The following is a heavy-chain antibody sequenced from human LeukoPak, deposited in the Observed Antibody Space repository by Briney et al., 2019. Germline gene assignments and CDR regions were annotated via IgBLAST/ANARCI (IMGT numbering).Heavy chain of an antibody. V-gene: IGHV4-59*01. Sequence: PSETLSLTCTVSGGSLGSYYWSWIRQPPGKGLDGIGYIYYSGSTNYNPSLKSRVTISVDTSKNQFSLKLSSVTAADSAVYYCARAYGDYVRWFDPWGQGTLVTVSS. CDR2: IYYSGST. D-gene: IGHD4-17*01. J-gene: IGHJ5*02. CDR1: GGSLGSYY. CDR3: ARAYGDYVRWFDP.